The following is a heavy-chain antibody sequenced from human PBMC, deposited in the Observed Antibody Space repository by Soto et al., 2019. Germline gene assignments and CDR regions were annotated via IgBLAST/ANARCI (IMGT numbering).Heavy chain of an antibody. V-gene: IGHV3-30-3*01. D-gene: IGHD4-17*01. CDR3: ARADYGDYGGSFDY. Sequence: QVQLVESGGGVVQPGRSLRLSCAASGFTFSSYAMHWVRQAPGKGLEWVAVISYDGSNKYYADSVKGRFTISRDNSRNPLYLQMNSLRAEDTAVYYCARADYGDYGGSFDYWGQGTLVTVSS. CDR1: GFTFSSYA. J-gene: IGHJ4*02. CDR2: ISYDGSNK.